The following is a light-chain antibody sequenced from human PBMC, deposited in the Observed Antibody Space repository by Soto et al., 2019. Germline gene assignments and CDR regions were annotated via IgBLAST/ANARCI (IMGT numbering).Light chain of an antibody. CDR2: KAS. J-gene: IGKJ4*01. V-gene: IGKV1-5*03. CDR3: QQYDTSPLT. Sequence: DIQMTQSPSTLSASVGDRVTITCRASQSVNSWLAWYQQKPGKAPKLLLYKASSLESGFPSRFSGSGSGTEFTLTISSLQPDDFGTYYCQQYDTSPLTFGGGTKVDIK. CDR1: QSVNSW.